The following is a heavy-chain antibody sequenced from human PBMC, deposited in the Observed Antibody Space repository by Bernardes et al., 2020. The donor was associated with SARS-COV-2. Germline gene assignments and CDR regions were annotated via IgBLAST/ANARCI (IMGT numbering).Heavy chain of an antibody. D-gene: IGHD6-13*01. J-gene: IGHJ3*02. CDR2: IDPSSGGT. CDR3: ARGYSFDAYDI. V-gene: IGHV1-2*02. Sequence: ASVKVSCMASGHTLTGYSIHWVRQAPGQGLEWMGWIDPSSGGTKYAQKFQGRVTMTRDTSSSTAYMELNRLRSDDTAVYYCARGYSFDAYDIWGQGTMVTVSS. CDR1: GHTLTGYS.